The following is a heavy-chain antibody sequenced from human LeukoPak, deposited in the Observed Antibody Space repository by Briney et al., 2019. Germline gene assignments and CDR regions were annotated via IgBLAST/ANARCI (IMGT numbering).Heavy chain of an antibody. J-gene: IGHJ3*02. CDR2: IYHSGST. Sequence: SQTLSLTCTVSGGSISSGGYYWSWIRQPPGKGLEWIGYIYHSGSTYYNLSLKSRVTISVDTSKNQFSLKLSSVTAADTAVYYCARDSYGGKEGNAFDIWGQGTMVTVSS. CDR3: ARDSYGGKEGNAFDI. V-gene: IGHV4-30-2*01. D-gene: IGHD4-23*01. CDR1: GGSISSGGYY.